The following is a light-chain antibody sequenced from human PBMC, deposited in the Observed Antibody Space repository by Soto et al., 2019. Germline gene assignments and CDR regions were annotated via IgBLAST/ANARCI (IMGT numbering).Light chain of an antibody. V-gene: IGKV1-5*03. CDR1: QIISSW. J-gene: IGKJ1*01. CDR2: KAS. CDR3: QQYNSYRET. Sequence: DIQMTQSPSTLSSSVGDRVTLTCRASQIISSWLAWYQQQPGKAPKLLIYKASSLESGVPSRFSGSESGTEFTLTISSLQPDDFATYYCQQYNSYRETFGQGTKVDIK.